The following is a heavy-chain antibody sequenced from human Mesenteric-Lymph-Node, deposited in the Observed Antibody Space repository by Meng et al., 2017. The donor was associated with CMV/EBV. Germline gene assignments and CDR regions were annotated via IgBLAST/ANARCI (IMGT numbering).Heavy chain of an antibody. Sequence: CAVSGGSISSSDWWTWVRQPPGKGLEWIGRIYHSGRTNYNPSLKSRVTISVDQSKNQFSLKLSSVTAADTAVYYCAREDRGGSGSYDYWGQGTLVTVSS. CDR2: IYHSGRT. CDR3: AREDRGGSGSYDY. CDR1: GGSISSSDW. V-gene: IGHV4-4*02. D-gene: IGHD3-10*01. J-gene: IGHJ4*02.